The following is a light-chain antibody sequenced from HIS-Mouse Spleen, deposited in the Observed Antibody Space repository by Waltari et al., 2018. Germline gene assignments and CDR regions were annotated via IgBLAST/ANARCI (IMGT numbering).Light chain of an antibody. V-gene: IGLV1-47*01. J-gene: IGLJ3*02. CDR1: SSNIGSNY. CDR2: RNN. Sequence: QSVLTQPPSASGTPGQRVTISFSGSSSNIGSNYVYWYQQLPGTAPKLLIYRNNQRPSGVPDRFSCSKSGTSASLAISGLRSEDEADYYCAAWDDSLSGPVFGGGTKLTVL. CDR3: AAWDDSLSGPV.